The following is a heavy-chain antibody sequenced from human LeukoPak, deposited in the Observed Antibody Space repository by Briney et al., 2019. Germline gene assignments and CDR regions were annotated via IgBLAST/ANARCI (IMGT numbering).Heavy chain of an antibody. Sequence: PSGTLSLTCAVSGGSISSSNWWSWVRQPPGKGLEWIGEIYHSGSTNYNPSLKSRVTISVDTSKNQFSLKLSSVTAADTAVYYCARLNVISSSPLHHFDHWGQGTLVTVSS. CDR1: GGSISSSNW. CDR3: ARLNVISSSPLHHFDH. CDR2: IYHSGST. V-gene: IGHV4-4*02. J-gene: IGHJ4*02. D-gene: IGHD6-13*01.